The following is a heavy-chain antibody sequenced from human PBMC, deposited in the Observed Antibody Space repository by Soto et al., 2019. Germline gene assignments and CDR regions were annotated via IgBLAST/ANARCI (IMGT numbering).Heavy chain of an antibody. V-gene: IGHV1-46*01. CDR2: INPSGGST. CDR1: GYTFTSYY. D-gene: IGHD4-17*01. Sequence: QVLLVQSGAEVKKPGASVKVSCKASGYTFTSYYIHWVRQAPGQGLEWMGIINPSGGSTNYAEEFQGRVTVNRDTSTSTVYMELRSLRSDDTAVYYCATRGPSTVTTAFAYWGQGTLVTVSS. CDR3: ATRGPSTVTTAFAY. J-gene: IGHJ4*02.